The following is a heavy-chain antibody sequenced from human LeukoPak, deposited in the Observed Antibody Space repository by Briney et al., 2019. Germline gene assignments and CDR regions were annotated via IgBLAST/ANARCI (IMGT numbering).Heavy chain of an antibody. CDR1: GGTFSSYA. CDR3: ARDQSDYSLDY. D-gene: IGHD4-11*01. V-gene: IGHV1-2*02. J-gene: IGHJ4*02. Sequence: ASVKVSCKASGGTFSSYAISWVRQAPGQGLEWMGWINPNSGGTNYAQKFQGRVTMTRDTSISTAYMELSRLRSDDTAVYYCARDQSDYSLDYWGQGTLVTVSS. CDR2: INPNSGGT.